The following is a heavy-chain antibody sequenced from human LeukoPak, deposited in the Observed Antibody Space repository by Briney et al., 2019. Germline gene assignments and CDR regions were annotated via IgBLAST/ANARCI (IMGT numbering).Heavy chain of an antibody. CDR3: ATSRFSGGLGRFDP. D-gene: IGHD3-10*01. V-gene: IGHV4-61*02. CDR2: IYTSGST. CDR1: GGSINSGSYY. J-gene: IGHJ5*02. Sequence: SETLSLTCTVSGGSINSGSYYYHWIRQPAGKGLEWIGRIYTSGSTIYNPSLESRVTISVDTSKNQVSLKLTSVTAADTALYYCATSRFSGGLGRFDPWGQGTLVTVSS.